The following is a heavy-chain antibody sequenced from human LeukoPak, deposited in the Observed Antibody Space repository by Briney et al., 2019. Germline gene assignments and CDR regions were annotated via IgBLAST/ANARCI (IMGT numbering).Heavy chain of an antibody. CDR1: GYTFTGYY. V-gene: IGHV1-69*13. CDR2: NIPIFGTA. Sequence: ASVKLSCNASGYTFTGYYIHWVRQAPGQGLEWMGVNIPIFGTANYAKKFQDRVTITADESTSTAYMELSSLRSEDTAVYYCASGGYFRIDYWGQGTLVTVSS. D-gene: IGHD3-10*01. CDR3: ASGGYFRIDY. J-gene: IGHJ4*02.